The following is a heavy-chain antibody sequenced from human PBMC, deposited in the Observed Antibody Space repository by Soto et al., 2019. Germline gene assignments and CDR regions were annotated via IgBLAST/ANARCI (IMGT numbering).Heavy chain of an antibody. CDR3: VSQRTSVLTQAYFDY. CDR1: GGSVSNSNYY. J-gene: IGHJ4*02. Sequence: SETLFLTCTVSGGSVSNSNYYWGWIRQSPGKGLEWIGSVYYRGRSYSKSSVKSRVTISVDTSKNQFSLNLNSVTASDTAVYYCVSQRTSVLTQAYFDYWGPGALVTVSS. V-gene: IGHV4-39*01. D-gene: IGHD2-8*01. CDR2: VYYRGRS.